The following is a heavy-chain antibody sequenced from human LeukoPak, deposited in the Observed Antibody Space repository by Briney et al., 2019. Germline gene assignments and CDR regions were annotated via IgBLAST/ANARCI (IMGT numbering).Heavy chain of an antibody. J-gene: IGHJ4*02. CDR2: ISSSGNTI. Sequence: GGSLRLSCAASGFTFSSYEMNWVRQAPGKGLEWVSYISSSGNTIYYADSVKGRFTISRGNAKNSLYLQMNSLRAEDTAVYYCARDHGSDWHYFDYWGQGTLVTVSS. CDR1: GFTFSSYE. D-gene: IGHD6-19*01. V-gene: IGHV3-48*03. CDR3: ARDHGSDWHYFDY.